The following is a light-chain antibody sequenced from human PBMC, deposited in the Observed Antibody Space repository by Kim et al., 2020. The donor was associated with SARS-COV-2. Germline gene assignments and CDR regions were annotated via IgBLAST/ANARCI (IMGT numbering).Light chain of an antibody. J-gene: IGLJ3*02. CDR2: MDS. Sequence: VALGQTARITCGGNNIVSKNVHCYQQKPGQAPVLVIYMDSNRPAGIPERFSGSNSGNTATLTISRAQAGDEADYYCQVWDSSTWVFGGGTQLTVL. V-gene: IGLV3-9*01. CDR3: QVWDSSTWV. CDR1: NIVSKN.